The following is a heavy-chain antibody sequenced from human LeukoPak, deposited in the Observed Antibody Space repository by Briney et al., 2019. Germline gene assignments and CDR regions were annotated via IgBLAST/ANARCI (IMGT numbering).Heavy chain of an antibody. CDR2: IYYSGST. CDR1: GGSISSSSYY. J-gene: IGHJ5*02. D-gene: IGHD1-26*01. V-gene: IGHV4-39*01. CDR3: ARTSGAVGAIYP. Sequence: SETLSLTCTVSGGSISSSSYYWGWIRQPPGKGLEWIGSIYYSGSTYYNPSLKSRVTISVDTSKNQFSLKLSSVTAADTAVYYCARTSGAVGAIYPWGQGTLVTVSS.